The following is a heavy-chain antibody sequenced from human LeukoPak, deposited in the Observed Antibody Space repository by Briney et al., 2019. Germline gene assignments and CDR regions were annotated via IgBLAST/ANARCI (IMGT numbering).Heavy chain of an antibody. J-gene: IGHJ4*02. CDR1: GFSFSIYE. Sequence: SGGSLRLSCAASGFSFSIYEMNWVRQAPGKGLEWVSYISSSGSIILYADSVKGRFTISRDNAKNLVYLQMNSLRAEDTAVYYCARVGPPRLLFDYWGQGTLVTVSS. D-gene: IGHD6-25*01. CDR2: ISSSGSII. CDR3: ARVGPPRLLFDY. V-gene: IGHV3-48*03.